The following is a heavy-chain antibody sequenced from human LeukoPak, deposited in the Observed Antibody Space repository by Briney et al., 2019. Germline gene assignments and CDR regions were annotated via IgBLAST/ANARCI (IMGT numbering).Heavy chain of an antibody. CDR1: GFTVNTNY. D-gene: IGHD5-24*01. J-gene: IGHJ6*02. CDR2: MHSVGTT. Sequence: PGGSLRLSCAASGFTVNTNYMSWVRQAPGKGLEWVSIMHSVGTTYYADSVKGRFTFSRDNAKNSLYLQMNSLRAEDTAVYYCARASHGLDVWGQGTTVTVSS. CDR3: ARASHGLDV. V-gene: IGHV3-53*01.